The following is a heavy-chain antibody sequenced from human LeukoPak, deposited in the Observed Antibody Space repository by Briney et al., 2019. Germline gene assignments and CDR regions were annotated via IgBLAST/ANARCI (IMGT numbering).Heavy chain of an antibody. CDR1: GYTFTSYY. V-gene: IGHV1-46*01. CDR2: INPSGGST. Sequence: ASVKVSCKASGYTFTSYYMHWVRQAPGQGLEWMGIINPSGGSTSYAQKFQGRVTMTRDTSTSRVYMELSSLRSEDTAVYYCARDPSDYGALSYYFDYWGQGTLVNVSS. J-gene: IGHJ4*02. D-gene: IGHD4-17*01. CDR3: ARDPSDYGALSYYFDY.